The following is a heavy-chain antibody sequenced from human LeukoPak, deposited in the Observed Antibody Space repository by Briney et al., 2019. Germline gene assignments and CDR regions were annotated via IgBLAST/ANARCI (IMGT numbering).Heavy chain of an antibody. Sequence: GGTLRLSCAASGFTFSSYGMTWVRQAPGKGLEWVSTISGSGGNTYYADSVKGRITISRDNSKNTLYLQINSLRAEDTGVYYCAKNGGVTYYYYYMDVWAKGTTVTISS. CDR3: AKNGGVTYYYYYMDV. J-gene: IGHJ6*03. CDR1: GFTFSSYG. CDR2: ISGSGGNT. V-gene: IGHV3-23*01. D-gene: IGHD3-16*01.